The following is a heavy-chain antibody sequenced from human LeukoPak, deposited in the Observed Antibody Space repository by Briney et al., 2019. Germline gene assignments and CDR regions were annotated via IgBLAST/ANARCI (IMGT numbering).Heavy chain of an antibody. V-gene: IGHV4-39*01. J-gene: IGHJ4*02. CDR1: GGSISSSNYY. CDR2: IYYSGTT. CDR3: VRCSTQLGRFGD. Sequence: RSSETLSLTCTVSGGSISSSNYYWGWIRQPPGKGLEWIGSIYYSGTTYYNPSLKSRVTISVDTSKNQFSLKLNSVTAADTAVYYCVRCSTQLGRFGDWGQGTLVTVSS. D-gene: IGHD3-16*01.